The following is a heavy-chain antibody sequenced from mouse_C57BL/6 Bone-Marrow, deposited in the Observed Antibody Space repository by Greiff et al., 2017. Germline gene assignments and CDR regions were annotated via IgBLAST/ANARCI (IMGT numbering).Heavy chain of an antibody. J-gene: IGHJ2*01. CDR3: ARQNWDYFDY. V-gene: IGHV5-6*01. CDR2: LSSGGSYT. D-gene: IGHD4-1*01. Sequence: EVKLQESGGDLVKPGGSLKLSCAASVFTFSSYGMSWVRQTPDKRLAWVATLSSGGSYTYSPDSVKGRFTISRDKAKNTLYLQMSSLKSEDTAMYYCARQNWDYFDYWGQGTTLTVSS. CDR1: VFTFSSYG.